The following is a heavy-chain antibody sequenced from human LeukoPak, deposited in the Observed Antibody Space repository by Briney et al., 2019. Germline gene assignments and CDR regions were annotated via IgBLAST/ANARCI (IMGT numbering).Heavy chain of an antibody. V-gene: IGHV4-59*11. CDR3: ARGSTRADDY. D-gene: IGHD2/OR15-2a*01. J-gene: IGHJ4*02. CDR2: VYHDGTT. CDR1: GASISRHY. Sequence: SETLSLTCTVSGASISRHYLSWLRRPQGKGLEWIGYVYHDGTTNYNPSLKSRVAISIDTSRNQLSLKLSSMTAADTAVYYCARGSTRADDYWGQGILVTVSS.